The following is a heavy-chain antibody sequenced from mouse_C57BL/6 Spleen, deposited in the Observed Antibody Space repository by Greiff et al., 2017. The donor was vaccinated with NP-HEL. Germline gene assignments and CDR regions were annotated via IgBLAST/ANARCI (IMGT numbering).Heavy chain of an antibody. Sequence: QVQLKQPGAELVKPGASVKMSCKASGYTFTSYWITWVKQRPGQGLEWIGDIYPGSGSTNYNEKFKSKATLTVDTSSSTAYMQLSSLTSEDSAVYYCASYDYALYYYAMDYWGQGTSVTVSS. V-gene: IGHV1-55*01. D-gene: IGHD2-4*01. CDR1: GYTFTSYW. CDR3: ASYDYALYYYAMDY. J-gene: IGHJ4*01. CDR2: IYPGSGST.